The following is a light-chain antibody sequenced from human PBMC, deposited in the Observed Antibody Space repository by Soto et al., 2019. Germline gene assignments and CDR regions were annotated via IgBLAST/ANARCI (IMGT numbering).Light chain of an antibody. CDR2: DAS. CDR3: SSYTSSSTLYV. J-gene: IGLJ1*01. V-gene: IGLV2-14*01. Sequence: QSALTQPASVSGSPGQSITISCTGTSSDVGGYNYVSWYQQHPGKAPKLMIYDASNRPSGVSIRFSGSKSGNTASLTISGLQAEDEADYYCSSYTSSSTLYVFGTGTKVTVL. CDR1: SSDVGGYNY.